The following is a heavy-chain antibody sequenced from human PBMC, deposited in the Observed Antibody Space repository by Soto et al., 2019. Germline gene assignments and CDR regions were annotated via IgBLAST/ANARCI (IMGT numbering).Heavy chain of an antibody. CDR1: GGSISSGDYY. V-gene: IGHV4-30-4*01. CDR2: IYYSGST. D-gene: IGHD3-9*01. Sequence: PSETLSLTCTVSGGSISSGDYYWSWIRQPPGKGLEWIGYIYYSGSTYYNPSLKSRVTISVDTSKNQFSLKLSSVTAADTAVYYCARARSLLRYFGWAHWFDPWGQGTLVTVSS. J-gene: IGHJ5*02. CDR3: ARARSLLRYFGWAHWFDP.